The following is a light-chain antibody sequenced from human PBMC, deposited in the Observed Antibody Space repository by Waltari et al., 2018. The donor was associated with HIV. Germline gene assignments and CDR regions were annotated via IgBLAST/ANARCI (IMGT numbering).Light chain of an antibody. Sequence: QSVLTQPPSVSGAPGRKVIIPCTGSSSNIGAGYDVPWYQQCPGTAPKVLIYGNTNRPSGVPDRFSGSKSGNSASLAITGLQADDEADYYCQSYDSSLNGWVFGGGTKLTV. J-gene: IGLJ3*02. CDR3: QSYDSSLNGWV. V-gene: IGLV1-40*01. CDR1: SSNIGAGYD. CDR2: GNT.